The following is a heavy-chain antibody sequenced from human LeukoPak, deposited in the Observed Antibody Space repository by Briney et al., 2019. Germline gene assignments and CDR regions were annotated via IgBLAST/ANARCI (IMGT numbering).Heavy chain of an antibody. CDR1: GGSFSGYY. CDR3: ARGRDDILTGYYYGMDV. J-gene: IGHJ6*02. Sequence: SETLSLTCAVYGGSFSGYYWSWIRQPPGKGLEWMGEINHSGSTNYNPSLKSRVTISVDTSKNQFSLKLSSVTAADTAVYYCARGRDDILTGYYYGMDVWGQGTTVTVSS. D-gene: IGHD3-9*01. CDR2: INHSGST. V-gene: IGHV4-34*01.